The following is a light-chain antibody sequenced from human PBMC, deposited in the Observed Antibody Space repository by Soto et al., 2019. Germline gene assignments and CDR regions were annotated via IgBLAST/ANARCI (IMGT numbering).Light chain of an antibody. J-gene: IGLJ3*02. CDR3: SSYSDSSTWL. V-gene: IGLV2-14*01. CDR1: TSDVGGYNH. CDR2: EVS. Sequence: QSALTQPASVSGSPGQSIAISCTGTTSDVGGYNHVSWYQQHPGKAPKLMIYEVSDRPSGVPNRFSASKSGSTASLTISGRQAEDEADYYCSSYSDSSTWLFGGGTKVTVL.